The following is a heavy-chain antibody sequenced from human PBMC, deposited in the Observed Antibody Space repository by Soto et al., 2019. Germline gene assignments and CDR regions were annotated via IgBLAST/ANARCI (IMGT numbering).Heavy chain of an antibody. CDR1: GYTFTSYG. CDR2: ISAYNGNT. Sequence: EASVKVSCKASGYTFTSYGISWVRQAPGQGLEWMGWISAYNGNTNYAQKLQGRVTMTTDTSTSTAYMELRSLRSDDTAVYYCARMYYDYVWGSYRSYYFDYWGQGTLVTVSS. V-gene: IGHV1-18*04. D-gene: IGHD3-16*02. J-gene: IGHJ4*02. CDR3: ARMYYDYVWGSYRSYYFDY.